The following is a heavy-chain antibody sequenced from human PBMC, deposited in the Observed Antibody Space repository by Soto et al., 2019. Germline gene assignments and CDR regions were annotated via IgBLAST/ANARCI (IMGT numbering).Heavy chain of an antibody. Sequence: ELQLLESGGGLVQPGGSLRLSCAASGFTFSSYAMRWVRQTPGKGLEWVSSITGSGASTDYANSVKGRFTVSRDNSKNTLYLQMNSLSADDTAVYYCAKLLHNYYYNVMDVWGQGTTVTVSS. D-gene: IGHD4-4*01. CDR3: AKLLHNYYYNVMDV. CDR1: GFTFSSYA. J-gene: IGHJ6*02. CDR2: ITGSGAST. V-gene: IGHV3-23*01.